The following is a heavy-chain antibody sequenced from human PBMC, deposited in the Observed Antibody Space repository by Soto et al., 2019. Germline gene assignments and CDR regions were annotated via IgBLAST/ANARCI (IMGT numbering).Heavy chain of an antibody. CDR1: GGSISSSSYY. CDR2: IYYSGST. Sequence: SETLSLTCTVSGGSISSSSYYWGWIRQPPGKGLEWIGSIYYSGSTYYNPSLKSRVTISVDTSKNQFSLKLSSVTAADTAVYYCRSANYCSGGSCSTAYHDYWGQGTLVTVSS. V-gene: IGHV4-39*01. CDR3: RSANYCSGGSCSTAYHDY. D-gene: IGHD2-15*01. J-gene: IGHJ4*02.